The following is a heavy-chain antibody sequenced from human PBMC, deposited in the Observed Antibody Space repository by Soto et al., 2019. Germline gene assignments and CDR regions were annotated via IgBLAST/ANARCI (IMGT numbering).Heavy chain of an antibody. Sequence: SDPLSLTCSVSGGSISGAYGSWIRQSPGKGLEWLGYVYYTGSTNYSPSLRSRVSISVDTSKNEFSLRLSSVTAADTAVYFCARSVAVPGAHIDYWGQGTQVTVSS. CDR1: GGSISGAY. CDR2: VYYTGST. D-gene: IGHD6-19*01. CDR3: ARSVAVPGAHIDY. V-gene: IGHV4-59*01. J-gene: IGHJ4*02.